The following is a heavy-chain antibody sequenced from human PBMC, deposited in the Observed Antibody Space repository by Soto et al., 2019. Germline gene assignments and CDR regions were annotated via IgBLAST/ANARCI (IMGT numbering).Heavy chain of an antibody. CDR3: ARDGGSATVDC. Sequence: QVQLQESGPGLVQPSQTLSLTCTVSGDSISSGAYYWSWIRQPPGKGLEWIGYIYHSGATYYNPSLERRVTMSVDTSKNQFSLRLSSVTAADTAVYYCARDGGSATVDCWGQGTLVTVSS. D-gene: IGHD2-15*01. CDR1: GDSISSGAYY. V-gene: IGHV4-30-4*01. CDR2: IYHSGAT. J-gene: IGHJ4*02.